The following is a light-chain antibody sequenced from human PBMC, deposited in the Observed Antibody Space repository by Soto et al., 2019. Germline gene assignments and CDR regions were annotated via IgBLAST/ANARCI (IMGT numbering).Light chain of an antibody. CDR2: LDS. CDR3: MHGLQSPVS. Sequence: DTVMTQSPLSLSVTPGEPASISCRSSQSLLHSNGYNYLDWYVQKPGQSPKILIYLDSNRAAGAPERFSGSESGTDFTVKISRVEAEDVEDYYCMHGLQSPVSFGGGTKVEIK. V-gene: IGKV2-28*01. CDR1: QSLLHSNGYNY. J-gene: IGKJ4*01.